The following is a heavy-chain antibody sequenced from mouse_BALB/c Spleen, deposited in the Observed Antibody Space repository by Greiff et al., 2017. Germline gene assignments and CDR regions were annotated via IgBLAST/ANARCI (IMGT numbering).Heavy chain of an antibody. V-gene: IGHV5-9-4*01. Sequence: EVKLQESGGGLVKPGGSLKLSCAASGFTFSSYAMSWVRQSPEKRLEWVAEISSGGSYTYYPDTVTGRFTISRDNAKNTLYLEMSSLRSEDTAMYYCARISGLRLLYYFDYWGQGTTLTVSS. J-gene: IGHJ2*01. D-gene: IGHD1-2*01. CDR3: ARISGLRLLYYFDY. CDR1: GFTFSSYA. CDR2: ISSGGSYT.